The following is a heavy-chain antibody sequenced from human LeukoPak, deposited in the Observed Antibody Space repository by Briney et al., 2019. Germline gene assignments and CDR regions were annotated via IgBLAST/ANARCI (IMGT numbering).Heavy chain of an antibody. Sequence: PSETLSLTCAVYGGSFSGYYWSSIRQPPGKGLECIGEINHSGSTNYNPSLKSRVTISVDTSKNQFSLKLSSVTAADTAVYYCARGPFTVGATLDYWGQGTLVTVSS. D-gene: IGHD1-26*01. CDR1: GGSFSGYY. J-gene: IGHJ4*02. CDR2: INHSGST. CDR3: ARGPFTVGATLDY. V-gene: IGHV4-34*01.